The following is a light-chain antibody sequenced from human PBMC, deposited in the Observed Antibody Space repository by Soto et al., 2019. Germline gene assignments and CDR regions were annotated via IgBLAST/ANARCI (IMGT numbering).Light chain of an antibody. J-gene: IGLJ2*01. V-gene: IGLV7-43*01. CDR3: LLYYGGAQLI. CDR1: TGAVTGGYY. Sequence: QAVVTQEPSLTVSPGGTVTLTCASSTGAVTGGYYPNWFQRKPGHAPRPLIYSTSNKHSWTPARFSGSLLGGKAALTLSGVQPEDEAEYYCLLYYGGAQLIFGGGTKLTVL. CDR2: STS.